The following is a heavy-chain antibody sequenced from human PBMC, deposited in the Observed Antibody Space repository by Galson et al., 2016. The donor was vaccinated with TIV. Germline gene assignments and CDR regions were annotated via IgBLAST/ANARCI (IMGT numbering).Heavy chain of an antibody. J-gene: IGHJ4*02. CDR1: GYTFTGYF. CDR2: INPSGGST. Sequence: SCKASGYTFTGYFIHWVRQAPGQGLEWMGIINPSGGSTSYAQKFQGRVTMTRVTSTSTVYMELSSLRSEDTAAYYCARDGEVGSSDYDHWGQGTLVSVSS. D-gene: IGHD3-22*01. CDR3: ARDGEVGSSDYDH. V-gene: IGHV1-46*01.